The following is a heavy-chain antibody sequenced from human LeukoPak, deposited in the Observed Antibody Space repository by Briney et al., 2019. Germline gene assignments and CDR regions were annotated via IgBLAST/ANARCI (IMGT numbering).Heavy chain of an antibody. CDR1: GFTFNDYY. CDR2: INIGGTNT. V-gene: IGHV3-11*01. J-gene: IGHJ5*02. Sequence: GGSLRLSCAASGFTFNDYYMSWIRQAPGKGLEWLSYINIGGTNTHYADSVKGRFTISRDNAKKSLYLEVNNLRAEDTAVYYCATDGAGFDTWGQGVLVTVSS. CDR3: ATDGAGFDT.